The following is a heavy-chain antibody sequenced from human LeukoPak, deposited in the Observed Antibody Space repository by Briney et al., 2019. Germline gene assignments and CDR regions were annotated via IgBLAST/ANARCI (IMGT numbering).Heavy chain of an antibody. V-gene: IGHV4-39*01. CDR1: GGSISSSSYY. Sequence: SETLSLTCTVSGGSISSSSYYWGWIRQPPGKGLDWIGIIYYSGSTYSNPSLKSRVTIFIDTSKNQFSLRLSSVTSTDTAVYYCTGQLPPTTVRGVSFDRSGGGTLVTASP. D-gene: IGHD4-11*01. CDR2: IYYSGST. J-gene: IGHJ2*01. CDR3: TGQLPPTTVRGVSFDR.